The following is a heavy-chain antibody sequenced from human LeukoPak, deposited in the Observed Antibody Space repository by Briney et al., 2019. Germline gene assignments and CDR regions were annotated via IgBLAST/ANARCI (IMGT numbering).Heavy chain of an antibody. D-gene: IGHD2-15*01. CDR2: ISGDGGRT. CDR3: AKDLFIARGYFYYMDV. CDR1: GFTFDDYA. Sequence: PGGSLRLSCVASGFTFDDYAMHWVRQPPGKGLEWVSLISGDGGRTYYADSVKGRFTVSRDNSKNTLYLQMNSLGTEDTALYYCAKDLFIARGYFYYMDVWGKGTTVTVSS. V-gene: IGHV3-43*02. J-gene: IGHJ6*03.